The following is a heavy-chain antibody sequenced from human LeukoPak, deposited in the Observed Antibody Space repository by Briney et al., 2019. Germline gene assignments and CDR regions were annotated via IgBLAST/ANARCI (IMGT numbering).Heavy chain of an antibody. CDR2: IYYSGST. CDR1: GGSISSSSYY. V-gene: IGHV4-39*01. Sequence: PSETLSLTCTVSGGSISSSSYYWGWIRQPPGKGLEWIGSIYYSGSTYYNPSLKSRVTISVDTSKNQFSLKLSSVTAADTAVYYCARRLYDSSGANWYFDLWGRGTLVTVSS. D-gene: IGHD3-22*01. J-gene: IGHJ2*01. CDR3: ARRLYDSSGANWYFDL.